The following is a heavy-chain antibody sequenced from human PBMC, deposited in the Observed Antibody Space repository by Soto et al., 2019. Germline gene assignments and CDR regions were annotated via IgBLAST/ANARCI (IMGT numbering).Heavy chain of an antibody. V-gene: IGHV4-39*01. CDR3: ARQRTPVVTQAYFDD. CDR1: GGSINSRSYY. CDR2: IYYSGST. Sequence: LSLTCTVSGGSINSRSYYWGWIRQSPGKGLEWIGSIYYSGSTYYNPSLKSRVAMSVDTSKDQFSLKLRSVSAADTAVYYCARQRTPVVTQAYFDDWGQGSLVTVSS. J-gene: IGHJ4*02. D-gene: IGHD2-21*02.